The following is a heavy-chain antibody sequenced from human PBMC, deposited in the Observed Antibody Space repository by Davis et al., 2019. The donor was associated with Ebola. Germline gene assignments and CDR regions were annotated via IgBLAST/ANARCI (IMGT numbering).Heavy chain of an antibody. V-gene: IGHV1-69*13. CDR3: AREMATDLFYYGMDV. D-gene: IGHD5-24*01. Sequence: AASVKVSCKASGGTFSTYGISWVRQAPGQGLEWMGGIIPLFGTANYAQKFQGRVTITADESTSTAYMELSSLRSEDTAMYYCAREMATDLFYYGMDVWGKGTTVTVSS. CDR2: IIPLFGTA. J-gene: IGHJ6*04. CDR1: GGTFSTYG.